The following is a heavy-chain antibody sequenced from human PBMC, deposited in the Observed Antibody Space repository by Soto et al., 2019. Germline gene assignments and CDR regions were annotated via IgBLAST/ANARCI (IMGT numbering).Heavy chain of an antibody. CDR2: IYPGDSDT. D-gene: IGHD2-8*01. CDR1: GYSFTSYW. J-gene: IGHJ5*02. CDR3: ARWGMLVDHYNWFDP. Sequence: GESLKISCKGSGYSFTSYWIGWVRQMPGKGLEWMGIIYPGDSDTRYSPSFQGQVTISADKSISTAYLQWSSLKASDTAMYYCARWGMLVDHYNWFDPWGQGTLVTVS. V-gene: IGHV5-51*01.